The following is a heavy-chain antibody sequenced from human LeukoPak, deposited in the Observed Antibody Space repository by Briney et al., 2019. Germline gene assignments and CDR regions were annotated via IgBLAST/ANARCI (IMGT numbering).Heavy chain of an antibody. J-gene: IGHJ6*02. Sequence: GGSLRLSCAASGFTFSSYEMNWVRQAPGKGLEWVSYISSSGSTIYYADSVKGRFTISRDNAKNSLYLQMNSLRAEDTAVYYCARDLEFGPFGESDLSYYYGMDVWGRGTTVTVSS. CDR1: GFTFSSYE. CDR2: ISSSGSTI. V-gene: IGHV3-48*03. D-gene: IGHD3-10*01. CDR3: ARDLEFGPFGESDLSYYYGMDV.